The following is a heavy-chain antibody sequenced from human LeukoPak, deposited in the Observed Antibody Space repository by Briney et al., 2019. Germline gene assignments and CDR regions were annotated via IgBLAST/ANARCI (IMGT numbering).Heavy chain of an antibody. CDR3: ARAAGYSGYVPCDY. Sequence: PGGSLRLSCAASGFTFSSYAMSWVRQAPGKGLEWVSAISGSGGSTYYADSVKGRFTISRDNAKNSLYLQMNSLRAEDTAVYYCARAAGYSGYVPCDYWGQGTLVTVSS. J-gene: IGHJ4*02. CDR1: GFTFSSYA. V-gene: IGHV3-23*01. D-gene: IGHD5-12*01. CDR2: ISGSGGST.